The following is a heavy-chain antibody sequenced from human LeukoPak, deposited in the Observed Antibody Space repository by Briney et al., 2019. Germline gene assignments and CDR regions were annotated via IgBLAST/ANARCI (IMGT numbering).Heavy chain of an antibody. CDR2: IYYSGRT. D-gene: IGHD4-17*01. Sequence: SETLSLTCTVSGGSITSYYWSWIRQPPGKGLEYIGYIYYSGRTNYNPSLKSRVTMSVDASKNQFSLNLISVIAADTAVYYCARGPTRYYFDYWGQGTLVAVSS. J-gene: IGHJ4*02. CDR3: ARGPTRYYFDY. V-gene: IGHV4-59*01. CDR1: GGSITSYY.